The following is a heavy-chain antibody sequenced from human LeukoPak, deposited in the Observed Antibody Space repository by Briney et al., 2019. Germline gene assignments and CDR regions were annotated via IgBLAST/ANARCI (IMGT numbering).Heavy chain of an antibody. CDR2: IHTSGST. V-gene: IGHV4-4*07. CDR1: GGSISNYY. D-gene: IGHD6-6*01. Sequence: PSETLSLTCTVSGGSISNYYWNWIRQPAGKGLEWIGRIHTSGSTNYNPSLKSRVTVSVDTSKNQFSLKLSSVTAADTAVYYCAVSAAALFDPWGQGTLVTVSS. J-gene: IGHJ5*02. CDR3: AVSAAALFDP.